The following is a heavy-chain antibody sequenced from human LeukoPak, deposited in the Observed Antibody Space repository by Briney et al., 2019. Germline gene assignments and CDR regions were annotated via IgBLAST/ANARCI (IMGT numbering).Heavy chain of an antibody. V-gene: IGHV3-53*01. CDR3: AKDEVTAGGGLAS. CDR2: MYTSGTT. CDR1: GFTVSGTH. Sequence: GGSLRLSCAASGFTVSGTHMSWVRQAPGQGLERVSAMYTSGTTYYADCVTGRFTVSRDTSRNTLFLHMDSLRAEDTAVYYCAKDEVTAGGGLASWGQGTLVIVSS. D-gene: IGHD2-21*02. J-gene: IGHJ5*01.